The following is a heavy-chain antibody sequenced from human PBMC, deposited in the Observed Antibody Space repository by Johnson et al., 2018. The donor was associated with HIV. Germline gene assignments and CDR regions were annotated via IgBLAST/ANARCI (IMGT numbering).Heavy chain of an antibody. D-gene: IGHD3-22*01. CDR3: AKGQSSAYPKDAFDI. V-gene: IGHV3-33*06. Sequence: QVQLVESGGGVVQPGRSLRLSCAASGFTFSSYGMHWVRQAPGKGLEWVAVIWYDGSIKYYGDSVKVRFTISRDNSRNSLYLQMNSLRAEDTAVYYCAKGQSSAYPKDAFDIWGQGTMVTVSS. J-gene: IGHJ3*02. CDR2: IWYDGSIK. CDR1: GFTFSSYG.